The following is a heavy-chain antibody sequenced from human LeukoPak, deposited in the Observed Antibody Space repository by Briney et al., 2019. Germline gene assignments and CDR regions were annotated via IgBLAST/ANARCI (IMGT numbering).Heavy chain of an antibody. V-gene: IGHV3-23*01. CDR1: GFAFSSYA. D-gene: IGHD3-22*01. CDR2: ISGSGGST. Sequence: PGGSLRLSCAASGFAFSSYAMSWVRQAPGKGLEWVSAISGSGGSTYYADSVKGRFTISRDNSKNTLYLQMNSLRAEDTAVYYCAKLPGARDYYDSSGYYSYYFDYWGQGTLVTVSS. J-gene: IGHJ4*02. CDR3: AKLPGARDYYDSSGYYSYYFDY.